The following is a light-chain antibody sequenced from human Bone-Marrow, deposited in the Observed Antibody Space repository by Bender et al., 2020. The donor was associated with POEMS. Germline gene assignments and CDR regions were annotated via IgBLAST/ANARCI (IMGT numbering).Light chain of an antibody. V-gene: IGLV3-1*01. Sequence: SYGLTQPPSVSVSPGHTANITCSGDQLGDQYASWYQLKPGQSPVLVIYEDNKRPSGIPDRFSGSKSGNTASLTISGLQAEDEAEYFCCSYAGTFWVFGRGTKVTVL. CDR3: CSYAGTFWV. CDR2: EDN. CDR1: QLGDQY. J-gene: IGLJ3*02.